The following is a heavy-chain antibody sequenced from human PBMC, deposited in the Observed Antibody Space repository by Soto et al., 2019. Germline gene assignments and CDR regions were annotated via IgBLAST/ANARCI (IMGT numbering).Heavy chain of an antibody. D-gene: IGHD3-16*02. CDR2: IYYSGST. J-gene: IGHJ3*02. CDR1: GGSVSSGSYY. CDR3: ARDLGDYVWGSYRGDAFDI. Sequence: PSETLSLTCTVSGGSVSSGSYYWSWIRQPPGKGLEWIGYIYYSGSTNYNPSLKSRVTISVDTSKNQFSLKLSSVTAADTAVYYCARDLGDYVWGSYRGDAFDIWGQGTMVTVSS. V-gene: IGHV4-61*01.